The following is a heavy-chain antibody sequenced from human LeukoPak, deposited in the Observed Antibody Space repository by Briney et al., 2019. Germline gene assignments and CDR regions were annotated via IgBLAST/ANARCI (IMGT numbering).Heavy chain of an antibody. J-gene: IGHJ4*02. V-gene: IGHV4-39*07. D-gene: IGHD3-22*01. CDR2: LYYSGTT. CDR1: GGSISSSSYY. CDR3: ARDRPNLYYYDSSGYFDY. Sequence: PSETLSLTCTVSGGSISSSSYYWGWIRQPPGKGLEWIGSLYYSGTTYYNPSLKSRVTISVDTSKNQFSLKLSSVTAADTALYYCARDRPNLYYYDSSGYFDYWGQRTLVTVSS.